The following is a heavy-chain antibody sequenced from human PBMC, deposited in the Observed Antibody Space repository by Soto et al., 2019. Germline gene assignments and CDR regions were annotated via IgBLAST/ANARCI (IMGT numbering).Heavy chain of an antibody. V-gene: IGHV3-73*01. CDR2: SRSKANSYAT. Sequence: GGSLRLSCAASWFTFSGSAMHWVRQASWKGLEWFGRSRSKANSYATAYAASVKGRFTISRDDSKNTAYLQMNSLKTEDTAVYYCTHTAEDSYGFDAYYYYYGMDVWGQGTTVTASS. D-gene: IGHD5-18*01. J-gene: IGHJ6*01. CDR1: WFTFSGSA. CDR3: THTAEDSYGFDAYYYYYGMDV.